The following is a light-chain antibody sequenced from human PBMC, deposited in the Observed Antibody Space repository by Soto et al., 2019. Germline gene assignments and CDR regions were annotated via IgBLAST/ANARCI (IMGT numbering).Light chain of an antibody. CDR2: GAS. CDR1: QSVSSSN. J-gene: IGKJ1*01. V-gene: IGKV3-20*01. Sequence: EIVLTQSPGTLSLSPGERATLSCRASQSVSSSNLAWHQQKPGQAPRLLIYGASSRASGIPDRFSGSGSGTDFTLIISRLEPEDFAVYYCEQYGSSPPTFGQGTKVDIK. CDR3: EQYGSSPPT.